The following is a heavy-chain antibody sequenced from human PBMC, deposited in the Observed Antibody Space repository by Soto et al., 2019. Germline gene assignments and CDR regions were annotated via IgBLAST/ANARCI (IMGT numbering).Heavy chain of an antibody. V-gene: IGHV4-34*01. Sequence: QVQLQQWGAGLLKPSETLSLTCAVYGGSFSGYYWSWIRQPPGKGLEWIGEITHSGSTNYNPSLKSRVTISVDTSKNQFSLKLSSVSAADTAVYYCARGPYGSGSYYRPPIYYYYMDVWGKGTTVTVSS. D-gene: IGHD3-10*01. J-gene: IGHJ6*03. CDR2: ITHSGST. CDR1: GGSFSGYY. CDR3: ARGPYGSGSYYRPPIYYYYMDV.